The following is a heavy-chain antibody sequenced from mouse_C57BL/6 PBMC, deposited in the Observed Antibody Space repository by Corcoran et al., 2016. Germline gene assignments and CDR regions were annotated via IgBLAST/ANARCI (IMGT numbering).Heavy chain of an antibody. V-gene: IGHV9-3*01. CDR2: INTYSGVP. Sequence: QIQLVQSGPELKKPGETVKISCKASGYTFTTYGMSWVKQAPGKGLKWMGWINTYSGVPTYADYFKGRFAFSLETSASTAYLQINNLKNEDTATYFCARPLFDYWGQGTTLTVSS. J-gene: IGHJ2*01. CDR1: GYTFTTYG. CDR3: ARPLFDY.